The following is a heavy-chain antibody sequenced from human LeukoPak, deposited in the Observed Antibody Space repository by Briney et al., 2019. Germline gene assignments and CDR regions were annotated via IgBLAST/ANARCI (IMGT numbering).Heavy chain of an antibody. CDR2: IYYSGTT. V-gene: IGHV4-59*01. CDR3: ARLSLWFGEFQFDY. J-gene: IGHJ4*02. D-gene: IGHD3-10*01. CDR1: GGSISPYY. Sequence: PSETLSLTCTVSGGSISPYYWSWIRQPPGKGLEWIGYIYYSGTTDYNPSLKSRVTISVDTSKNQFSLKLSSVTAADTAVYYCARLSLWFGEFQFDYWGQGTLVTVSS.